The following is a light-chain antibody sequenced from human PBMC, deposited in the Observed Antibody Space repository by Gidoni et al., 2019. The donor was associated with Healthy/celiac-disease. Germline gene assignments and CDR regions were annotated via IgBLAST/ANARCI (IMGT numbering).Light chain of an antibody. J-gene: IGKJ1*01. CDR3: QQSYNTPTT. V-gene: IGKV1-39*01. Sequence: DIQMTQSPSSLSASVGDRVTITCRASQSISSYLNWYQQKPGKAPKLLIYAASSLQRGVPSRFSGSGSGTDFTLTISSLQPEDIATYYCQQSYNTPTTFGQGTKVEIK. CDR1: QSISSY. CDR2: AAS.